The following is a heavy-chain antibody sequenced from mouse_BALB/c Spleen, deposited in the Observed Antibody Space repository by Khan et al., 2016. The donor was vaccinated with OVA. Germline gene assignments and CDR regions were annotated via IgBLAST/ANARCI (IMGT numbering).Heavy chain of an antibody. CDR1: GFSLSRYN. CDR3: ARAYYRYDGYYAMDY. J-gene: IGHJ4*01. Sequence: VQLQESGPGLAAPSQSLSITCTVSGFSLSRYNIHWVRQPPGKGLEWLGLIWAGGDTDYNSNLKSRLSIRKDNSKSQVLLKLNSLQTDDTAMYYCARAYYRYDGYYAMDYWGQGTSVTVSS. D-gene: IGHD2-14*01. CDR2: IWAGGDT. V-gene: IGHV2-6-4*01.